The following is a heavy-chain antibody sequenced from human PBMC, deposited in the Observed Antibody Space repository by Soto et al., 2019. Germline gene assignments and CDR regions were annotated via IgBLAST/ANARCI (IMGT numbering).Heavy chain of an antibody. J-gene: IGHJ2*01. CDR3: AHKGDYYWYFDL. V-gene: IGHV2-5*02. Sequence: SGPTLVNPTQTLALTCTFSGFSLGTSGVGVGWIRQPPGKALEWLALIYWDDDKRYSPSLKSRLTITKDTSKNQVVITMTNMDPVDTATYYCAHKGDYYWYFDLWGRGTLVTVSS. CDR1: GFSLGTSGVG. D-gene: IGHD5-12*01. CDR2: IYWDDDK.